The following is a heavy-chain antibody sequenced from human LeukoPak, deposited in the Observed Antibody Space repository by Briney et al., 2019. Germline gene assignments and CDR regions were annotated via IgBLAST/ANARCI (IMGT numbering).Heavy chain of an antibody. CDR1: GGSISSGDYY. Sequence: SETLSLTCTLSGGSISSGDYYWSWIRQPPGKGLEWIGYIYHSGSTYYNPSLKSRVTISVDTSKNQFSLRLSSVTAADTAVYYCARQGGGDGSGFYSYYFNYWGQGTLVTVSS. V-gene: IGHV4-30-4*01. J-gene: IGHJ4*02. CDR2: IYHSGST. D-gene: IGHD3-22*01. CDR3: ARQGGGDGSGFYSYYFNY.